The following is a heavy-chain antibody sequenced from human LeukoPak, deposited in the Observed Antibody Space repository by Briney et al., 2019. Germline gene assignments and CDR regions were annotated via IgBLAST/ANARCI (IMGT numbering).Heavy chain of an antibody. Sequence: ASVTVSCTVSGYTLTELSMHWVRQAPGKGLEWMGGFDPEDGETIYAQKFQGRVTMTEDTSTDTAYMELSSLRSEDTAVYYCAVDCSSTSCSLKYNWFDPWGQGTLVTVSS. CDR2: FDPEDGET. CDR1: GYTLTELS. D-gene: IGHD2-2*01. V-gene: IGHV1-24*01. CDR3: AVDCSSTSCSLKYNWFDP. J-gene: IGHJ5*02.